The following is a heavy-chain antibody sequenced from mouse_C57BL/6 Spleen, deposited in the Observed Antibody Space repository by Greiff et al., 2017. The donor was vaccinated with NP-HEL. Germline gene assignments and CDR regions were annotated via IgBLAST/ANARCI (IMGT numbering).Heavy chain of an antibody. D-gene: IGHD2-1*01. J-gene: IGHJ2*01. CDR3: ARDGNYDFDY. V-gene: IGHV1-82*01. CDR1: GYAFSSSW. Sequence: VQLQQSGPELVKPGASVKISCKASGYAFSSSWMNWVKQRPGKGLEWIGRIYPGDGDTNYNGKFKGKATLTADKSSSTAYMQLSSLTSEDSAVYFCARDGNYDFDYWGQGTTLTVSS. CDR2: IYPGDGDT.